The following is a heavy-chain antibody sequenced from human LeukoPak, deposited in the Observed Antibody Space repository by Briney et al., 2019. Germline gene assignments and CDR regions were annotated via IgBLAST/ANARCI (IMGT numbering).Heavy chain of an antibody. CDR1: GYTFTSYG. V-gene: IGHV1-18*01. D-gene: IGHD2-2*01. J-gene: IGHJ4*02. Sequence: ASVKVSCKASGYTFTSYGISWVRQAPGQGLEWMGWISAYNGNTNYAQKLQGRVTMTTDTSTSTAYMELRSLRSDDTAVYYRAREGYCSSTSCAPFDYWGQGTLVTVSS. CDR2: ISAYNGNT. CDR3: AREGYCSSTSCAPFDY.